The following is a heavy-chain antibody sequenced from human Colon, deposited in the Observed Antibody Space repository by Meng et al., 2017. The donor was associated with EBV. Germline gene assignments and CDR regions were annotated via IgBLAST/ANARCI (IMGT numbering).Heavy chain of an antibody. CDR2: IIHGGSP. V-gene: IGHV4-34*12. J-gene: IGHJ4*02. CDR1: GGYLSGAD. D-gene: IGHD2-8*02. CDR3: ARRPTGIDY. Sequence: QGQRQPGGDGLMKPLEPVDLTCAVDGGYLSGADWNGTRQPPGKGREWIGEIIHGGSPSYNPSLKSLVTISIDTSKNQLSLMLSSVTAADTAVYYCARRPTGIDYWGQGTLVTVSS.